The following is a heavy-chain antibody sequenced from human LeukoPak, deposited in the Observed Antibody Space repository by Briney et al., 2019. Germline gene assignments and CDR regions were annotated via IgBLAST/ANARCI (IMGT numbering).Heavy chain of an antibody. J-gene: IGHJ4*02. V-gene: IGHV3-30*02. CDR3: AEDSWGYYGSGSYYDY. D-gene: IGHD3-10*01. Sequence: PGGSLRLSCAASGFTFSSYGMHWVRQAPGKGLEWVAFIRYDGSNKYYADSVKGRFTISRDNSKNTLYLQMNSLRAEDTAVYYCAEDSWGYYGSGSYYDYWGQGTLVTVSS. CDR1: GFTFSSYG. CDR2: IRYDGSNK.